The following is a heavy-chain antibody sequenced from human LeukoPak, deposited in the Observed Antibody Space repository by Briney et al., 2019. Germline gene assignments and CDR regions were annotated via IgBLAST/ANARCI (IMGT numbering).Heavy chain of an antibody. CDR1: GYTFTDSY. CDR2: INPDSGGT. CDR3: ARDLGCSRTSCYYASDY. V-gene: IGHV1-2*02. J-gene: IGHJ4*02. D-gene: IGHD2-2*01. Sequence: ASVKVSCKASGYTFTDSYIRWVRQAPGQRLEWMGWINPDSGGTNYAQKFQGRVTVTRDTSISTAYMELSRLRSDDMAVYYCARDLGCSRTSCYYASDYWGQGTLLTVSS.